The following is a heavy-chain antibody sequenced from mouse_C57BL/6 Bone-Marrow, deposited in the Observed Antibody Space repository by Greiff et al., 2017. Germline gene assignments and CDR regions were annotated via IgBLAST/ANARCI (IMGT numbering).Heavy chain of an antibody. Sequence: VQLQQPGAELVKPGASVKMSCKASGYTFTSYWITWVKQRPGQGLEWIGDIYPGSGSNNYNEKFKSKATLPVDTSSSTAYMQLSSLQSENSAVYFWAIRLQGLYCSIDYWGQGTTLTVSS. CDR3: AIRLQGLYCSIDY. V-gene: IGHV1-55*01. CDR1: GYTFTSYW. J-gene: IGHJ2*01. CDR2: IYPGSGSN. D-gene: IGHD1-1*01.